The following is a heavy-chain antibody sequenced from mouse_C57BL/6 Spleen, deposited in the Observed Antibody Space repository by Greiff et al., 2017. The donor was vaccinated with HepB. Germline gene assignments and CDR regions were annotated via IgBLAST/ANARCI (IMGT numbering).Heavy chain of an antibody. V-gene: IGHV1-7*01. CDR2: INPKNGYT. CDR1: GYTFTSYY. J-gene: IGHJ2*01. CDR3: ARNTFYYGSSLDY. D-gene: IGHD1-1*01. Sequence: QVQLKQFGAELAKPGASVKLSCKASGYTFTSYYMHWVKQGPGQGLEWIGYINPKNGYTKYNQKFKDKATLTTDKSSSTAYVQLSSLTYEDSAVYYYARNTFYYGSSLDYWGQGTTLTVSS.